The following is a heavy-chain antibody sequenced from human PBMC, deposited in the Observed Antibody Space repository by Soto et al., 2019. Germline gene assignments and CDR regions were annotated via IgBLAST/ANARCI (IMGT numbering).Heavy chain of an antibody. D-gene: IGHD3-10*01. Sequence: QVQLQESGPGLVKPSETLSLTCTVSGGSVSSGSYYWSWIRQPPGKGPEWIGYIYYRGSTNYNPSLKSRVTISVDTSKNQFSLKMSSVTAADTAVYYCARGYYGSGSYYNVDWFDPWGQGTLVTVSP. CDR3: ARGYYGSGSYYNVDWFDP. J-gene: IGHJ5*02. CDR1: GGSVSSGSYY. CDR2: IYYRGST. V-gene: IGHV4-61*01.